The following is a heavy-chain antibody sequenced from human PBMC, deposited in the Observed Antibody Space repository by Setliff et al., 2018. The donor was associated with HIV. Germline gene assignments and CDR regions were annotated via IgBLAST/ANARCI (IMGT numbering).Heavy chain of an antibody. Sequence: SETLSLTCSVSGGSVSDSNVYWNWIRQSPGKGLEWIGYIYHSGNTYYNPSLKSRVSISVDRSKNHFSLRLGSVTAADTAVYYCARGGSRGSWYWDYWGQGTLVTVSS. CDR1: GGSVSDSNVY. J-gene: IGHJ4*02. CDR3: ARGGSRGSWYWDY. D-gene: IGHD6-13*01. V-gene: IGHV4-30-2*06. CDR2: IYHSGNT.